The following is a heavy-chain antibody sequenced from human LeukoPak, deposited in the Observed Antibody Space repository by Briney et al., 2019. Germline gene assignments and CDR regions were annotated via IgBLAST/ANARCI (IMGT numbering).Heavy chain of an antibody. CDR3: ARDLDSSGYYDY. J-gene: IGHJ4*02. Sequence: GGSLRLSCAASGFTLSINYMSSGRHAPGEGLGRGSVIYSGGSTYYTDSAKGRVTISRHNSKNTLYLQMNSLRAEDTAVYYCARDLDSSGYYDYWGQGTLVTVSS. CDR1: GFTLSINY. CDR2: IYSGGST. D-gene: IGHD3-22*01. V-gene: IGHV3-53*04.